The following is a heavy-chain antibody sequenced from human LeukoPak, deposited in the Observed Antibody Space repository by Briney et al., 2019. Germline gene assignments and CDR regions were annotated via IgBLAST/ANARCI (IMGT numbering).Heavy chain of an antibody. CDR2: ISGGGDYI. V-gene: IGHV3-23*01. CDR1: GFTFSSYA. CDR3: AKNRGTGMAFYDH. Sequence: PGGSLRLSCAASGFTFSSYAMTWVRRAAGKGLEWVSAISGGGDYIYYGDSVKGRFTSSRDNSESTLYLQMNNLRAEDTAVYYCAKNRGTGMAFYDHWGQGTQITVSS. J-gene: IGHJ4*02. D-gene: IGHD5-18*01.